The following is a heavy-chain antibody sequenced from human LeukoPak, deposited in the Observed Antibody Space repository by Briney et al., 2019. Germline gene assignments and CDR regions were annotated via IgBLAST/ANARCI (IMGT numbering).Heavy chain of an antibody. V-gene: IGHV3-23*01. J-gene: IGHJ4*02. CDR2: VGGTDGRT. CDR1: GFTFSTYN. Sequence: GESLKISCAASGFTFSTYNMNWVRQAPGKGLEWVSAVGGTDGRTYYAAFVKGRFTISRDNSKNTLYLQMNSLRAEDTAVYYCAKDGSYYFDYWGQGTLVTVSS. CDR3: AKDGSYYFDY.